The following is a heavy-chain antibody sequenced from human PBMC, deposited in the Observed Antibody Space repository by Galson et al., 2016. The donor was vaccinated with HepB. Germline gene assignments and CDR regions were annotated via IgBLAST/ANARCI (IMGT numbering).Heavy chain of an antibody. CDR3: TREANDAFDI. CDR2: SFHDEDYT. V-gene: IGHV3-30-3*01. Sequence: SLRLSCAASGFTLSKYHMHWVRQAPGKGLEWVALSFHDEDYTYYPDSVKGRFTISRDNTKGTVYLHMNSLRDEDTAVYYCTREANDAFDIWGQETMVTVSS. CDR1: GFTLSKYH. J-gene: IGHJ3*02.